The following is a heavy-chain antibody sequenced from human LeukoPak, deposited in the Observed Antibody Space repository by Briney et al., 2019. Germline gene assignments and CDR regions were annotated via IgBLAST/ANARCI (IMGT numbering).Heavy chain of an antibody. CDR2: IYSSGST. CDR3: ARELTYADY. D-gene: IGHD4/OR15-4a*01. Sequence: SQTLSPTCTVSGGSISSGDYYWSWIRQPTGKGLEWIGYIYSSGSTYYNPSLRSRVTMSVDTSKNQFSLKLSSVTAADTAVYYCARELTYADYWGQGTLVTVPS. J-gene: IGHJ4*02. V-gene: IGHV4-30-4*01. CDR1: GGSISSGDYY.